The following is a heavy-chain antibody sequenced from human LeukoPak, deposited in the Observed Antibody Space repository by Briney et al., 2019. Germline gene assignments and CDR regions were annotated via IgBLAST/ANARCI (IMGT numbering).Heavy chain of an antibody. V-gene: IGHV4-34*01. CDR3: ARGHPLRFLEWLSHTPIDY. Sequence: MSSETLSLTCAVYGGSFSGYYWSWIRQPPGKGLEWIGEINHSGSTNYNPSLKSRVTISVDTSKNQFSLKLSSVTAADTAVYYCARGHPLRFLEWLSHTPIDYRGQGTLVTVSS. J-gene: IGHJ4*02. CDR1: GGSFSGYY. D-gene: IGHD3-3*01. CDR2: INHSGST.